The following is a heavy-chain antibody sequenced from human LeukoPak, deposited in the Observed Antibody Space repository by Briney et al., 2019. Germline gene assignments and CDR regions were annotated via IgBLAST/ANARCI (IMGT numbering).Heavy chain of an antibody. J-gene: IGHJ4*02. CDR1: GFSFTSYG. Sequence: PGGSLRLSCAASGFSFTSYGMHWVRQAPGKGLEWVALITYDGYYKYYSDSVKGRFTISSDTSKNTLYLQMNSLRAEDTAVYYCARDPDGDGGWLDYWGQGTLVTVSS. CDR3: ARDPDGDGGWLDY. D-gene: IGHD4-17*01. V-gene: IGHV3-30*03. CDR2: ITYDGYYK.